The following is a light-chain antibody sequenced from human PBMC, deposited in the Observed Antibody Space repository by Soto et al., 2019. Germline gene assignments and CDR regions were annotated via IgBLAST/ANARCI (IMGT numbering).Light chain of an antibody. Sequence: ETVLTQHPVTLSFSPGERATLSCGASRSFASSYLGWYQQKPGQAPRLLIYAASTRATGIPDRFSGSGSATDFTLTISRLEPEDSAVYYCQHYDSSPPYTFGQGTKLEIK. CDR2: AAS. V-gene: IGKV3-20*01. J-gene: IGKJ2*01. CDR1: RSFASSY. CDR3: QHYDSSPPYT.